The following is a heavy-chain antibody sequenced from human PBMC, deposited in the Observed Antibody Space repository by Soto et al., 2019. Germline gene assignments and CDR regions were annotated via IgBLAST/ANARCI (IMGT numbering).Heavy chain of an antibody. Sequence: SVKVSCKASGGTFSSDSLSWVRQAPGQGLEWMGGIIPMNGRTNYAQKFKGRVTISADTSMTTVDMELRGLTSEDTAVYYCARTRDSTSRRVPVSAGRFDPWGQGTVVTVSS. V-gene: IGHV1-69*10. CDR3: ARTRDSTSRRVPVSAGRFDP. D-gene: IGHD5-18*01. CDR1: GGTFSSDS. CDR2: IIPMNGRT. J-gene: IGHJ5*02.